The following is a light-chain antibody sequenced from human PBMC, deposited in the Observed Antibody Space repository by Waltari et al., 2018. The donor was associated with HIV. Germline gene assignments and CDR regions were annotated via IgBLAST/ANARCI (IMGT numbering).Light chain of an antibody. V-gene: IGKV3D-7*01. CDR1: QSVTSIY. J-gene: IGKJ1*01. CDR3: QQDYNLPWT. Sequence: EIVLTQSPAILSLSPGERATLSCRASQSVTSIYLSWYQQKPGRAPRLLIYGASTRATGIPARFNGSGSGTDFTLTISSLQPEDFAVYYCQQDYNLPWTFGQGTKVEIK. CDR2: GAS.